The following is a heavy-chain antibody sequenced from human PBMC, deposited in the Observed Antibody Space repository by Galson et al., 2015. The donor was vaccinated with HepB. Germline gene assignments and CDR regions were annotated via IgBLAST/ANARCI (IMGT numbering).Heavy chain of an antibody. J-gene: IGHJ4*02. CDR1: GFTFSDYY. CDR2: ISSSSSYT. D-gene: IGHD6-13*01. CDR3: ARRTQQQLVASYYFDY. Sequence: SLRLSCAASGFTFSDYYMSWIRQAPGKGLEWVSYISSSSSYTNYADSVKGRFTISRDNAKNSLYLQMNSLRAEDTAVYYCARRTQQQLVASYYFDYWGQGTLVTVSS. V-gene: IGHV3-11*06.